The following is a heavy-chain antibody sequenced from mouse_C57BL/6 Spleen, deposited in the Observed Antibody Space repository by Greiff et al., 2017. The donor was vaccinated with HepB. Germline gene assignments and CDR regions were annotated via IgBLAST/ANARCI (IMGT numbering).Heavy chain of an antibody. CDR1: GFSFNTYA. J-gene: IGHJ4*01. CDR3: VRDGYLYYYAMDY. D-gene: IGHD2-3*01. CDR2: IRSKSNNYAT. V-gene: IGHV10-1*01. Sequence: EVKVVESGGGLVQPKGSLKLSCAASGFSFNTYAMNWVRQAPGKGLEWVARIRSKSNNYATYYADSVKDRFTISRDDSESMLYLQMNNLKTEDTAMYYCVRDGYLYYYAMDYWGQGTSVTVSS.